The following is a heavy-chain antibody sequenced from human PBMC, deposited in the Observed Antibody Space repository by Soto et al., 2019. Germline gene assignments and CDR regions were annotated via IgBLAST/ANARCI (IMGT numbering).Heavy chain of an antibody. CDR2: ISYSWCS. CDR1: GGSISSGGYY. D-gene: IGHD1-20*01. V-gene: IGHV4-31*03. CDR3: AGVGGINWFDP. Sequence: QVQLQESGPGLVKPSQTLSLTCTVSGGSISSGGYYWSWIRQHPGNGLEWIGYISYSWCSYYNPTPHRRVTISVDTSKKQFSLKQSSVTAADTAVYDCAGVGGINWFDPWGQGTLVTVSS. J-gene: IGHJ5*02.